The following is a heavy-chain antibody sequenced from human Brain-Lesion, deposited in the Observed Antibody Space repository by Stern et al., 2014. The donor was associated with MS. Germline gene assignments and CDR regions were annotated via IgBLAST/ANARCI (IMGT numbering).Heavy chain of an antibody. CDR1: GGAVSSGDRY. D-gene: IGHD3-3*01. CDR3: ARVTEFLRFFYPDY. J-gene: IGHJ4*02. CDR2: ISYSGNT. Sequence: VQLVESGPGLVKPSQTLSLTCTVSGGAVSSGDRYWRWIRQHPEKGLEGIGYISYSGNTYYNPSLESRVTISMDRSKNQFSLKLRSVTAAVTAVYYCARVTEFLRFFYPDYWGQGIRVTVSS. V-gene: IGHV4-31*03.